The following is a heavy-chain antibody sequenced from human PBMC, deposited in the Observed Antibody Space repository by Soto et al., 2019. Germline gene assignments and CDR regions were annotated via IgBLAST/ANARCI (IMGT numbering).Heavy chain of an antibody. V-gene: IGHV4-59*08. D-gene: IGHD1-1*01. CDR3: ARHDLSRGNWNDGMVFDY. J-gene: IGHJ4*02. CDR1: GGSISSYY. CDR2: IYYSGST. Sequence: SETLSLTCTVSGGSISSYYWSWIRQPPGKGLEWIGYIYYSGSTNYNPFLKSRVTISVDTSKNQFSLKLSSVTAADTAVYYCARHDLSRGNWNDGMVFDYWGQGTLVTVSS.